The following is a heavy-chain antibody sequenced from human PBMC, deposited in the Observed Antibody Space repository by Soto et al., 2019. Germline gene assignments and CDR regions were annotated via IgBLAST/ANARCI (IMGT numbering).Heavy chain of an antibody. Sequence: SETLSLTCAVYGGSFSXYYWSWIRQPPGKGLEWIGEINHSGSTNYNPSLKSRVTISVDTSKNQFSLKLSSVTAADTAVYYCARGRHYYDSSGYYYRTGYFQHWGQGTLVTVS. CDR2: INHSGST. V-gene: IGHV4-34*01. CDR1: GGSFSXYY. D-gene: IGHD3-22*01. J-gene: IGHJ1*01. CDR3: ARGRHYYDSSGYYYRTGYFQH.